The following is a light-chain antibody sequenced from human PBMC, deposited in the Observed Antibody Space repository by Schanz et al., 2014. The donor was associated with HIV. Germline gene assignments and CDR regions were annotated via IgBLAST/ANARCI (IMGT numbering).Light chain of an antibody. CDR3: SSYAGSNKFGV. CDR1: SSDVGGYNY. V-gene: IGLV2-8*01. J-gene: IGLJ3*02. CDR2: EVN. Sequence: QSALTQPPSASGSPGQSVTISCTGTSSDVGGYNYVSWYQHHPGKAPKLLISEVNKRPSGVPDRFSGSKSGNTASLTVSGLQAEDEADYYCSSYAGSNKFGVFGGGTKLTVL.